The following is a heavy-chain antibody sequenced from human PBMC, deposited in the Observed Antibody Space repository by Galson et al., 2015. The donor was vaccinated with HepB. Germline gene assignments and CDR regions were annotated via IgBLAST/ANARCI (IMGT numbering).Heavy chain of an antibody. D-gene: IGHD5-12*01. V-gene: IGHV4-59*01. J-gene: IGHJ4*02. CDR1: GGSISSYY. CDR2: IYYSGSA. Sequence: ETLSLTCTASGGSISSYYWSWIRQPPGKGLEWIGYIYYSGSANYNPSLKSRVTISVDTSKNQFSLKLSSVTAADTAVYYCARVGMVATFDYWGQGTLVTVSS. CDR3: ARVGMVATFDY.